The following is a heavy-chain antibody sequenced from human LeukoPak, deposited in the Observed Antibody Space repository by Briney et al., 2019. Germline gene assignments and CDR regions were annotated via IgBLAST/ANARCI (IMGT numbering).Heavy chain of an antibody. CDR3: ARQCSSTSCYSY. D-gene: IGHD2-2*01. CDR1: GGSISSSTYY. Sequence: SETLSLTCTVSGGSISSSTYYWGWIRQPPGKGLEWIGNIYYGGSTFYNPSLKSRVAISLDTSKNQFSLKLSSVTAADTAVYFCARQCSSTSCYSYWGQGTLVTVSS. CDR2: IYYGGST. J-gene: IGHJ4*02. V-gene: IGHV4-39*01.